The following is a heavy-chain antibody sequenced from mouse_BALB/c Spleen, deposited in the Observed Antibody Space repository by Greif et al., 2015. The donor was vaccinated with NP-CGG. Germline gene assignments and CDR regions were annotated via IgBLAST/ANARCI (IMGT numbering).Heavy chain of an antibody. J-gene: IGHJ3*01. CDR1: GFTFSGYT. Sequence: EVKLVESGGGLVQPGGSLKLSCAASGFTFSGYTMSWVRQTPEKRLEWVAYISNGGGSTYYPDTVKGRFTISRDNAKNTLFLQMSSLKSEDTAMYYCARLIYDGYSGFAYWGQGTLVTVSA. CDR2: ISNGGGST. CDR3: ARLIYDGYSGFAY. D-gene: IGHD2-3*01. V-gene: IGHV5-12-2*01.